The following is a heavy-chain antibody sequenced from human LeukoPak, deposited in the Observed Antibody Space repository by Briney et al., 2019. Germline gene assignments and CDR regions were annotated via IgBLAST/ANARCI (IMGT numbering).Heavy chain of an antibody. CDR3: ARRRDSGYTYVYDY. CDR1: GYTFTSYG. CDR2: ISAYNGNT. V-gene: IGHV1-18*01. J-gene: IGHJ4*02. Sequence: ASVTVSCKTSGYTFTSYGISWARQAPGQGLEWMGWISAYNGNTNYAQKLQGRVTMTTDTSTNTAYMELRSLRSDDTAVYYCARRRDSGYTYVYDYWGQGTLVTVSS. D-gene: IGHD5-18*01.